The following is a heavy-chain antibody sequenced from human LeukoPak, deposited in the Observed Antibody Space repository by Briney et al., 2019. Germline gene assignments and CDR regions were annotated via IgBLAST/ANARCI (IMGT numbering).Heavy chain of an antibody. CDR1: GFTFSSSD. Sequence: GGSLRLSCAASGFTFSSSDMSWIRQAPGKGLEWVSAISGSGGTTYYADSVKGRFTISRDNSKNTLYLQMNSLRAEDTAVYYCAKEYSSTWWVFDYWGQGTLVTVSS. V-gene: IGHV3-23*01. D-gene: IGHD6-13*01. J-gene: IGHJ4*02. CDR3: AKEYSSTWWVFDY. CDR2: ISGSGGTT.